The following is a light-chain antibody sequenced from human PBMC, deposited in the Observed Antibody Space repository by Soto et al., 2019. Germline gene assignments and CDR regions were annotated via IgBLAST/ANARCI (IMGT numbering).Light chain of an antibody. V-gene: IGLV3-21*02. Sequence: SYELTQPPSVSVAPGQTARITCGGSNIGRKSVHWYQQKPGQAPGVVVYDDRDRPSGIPERFSGYNSGNTATMTISRVEAGDEADYDFQLWDSNSDQVGFGGGTQLAV. J-gene: IGLJ2*01. CDR1: NIGRKS. CDR3: QLWDSNSDQVG. CDR2: DDR.